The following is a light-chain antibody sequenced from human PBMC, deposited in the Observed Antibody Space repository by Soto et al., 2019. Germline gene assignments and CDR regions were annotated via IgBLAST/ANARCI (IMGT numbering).Light chain of an antibody. CDR3: EAWDGSLNVVL. V-gene: IGLV1-44*01. CDR1: SSNIGTNT. J-gene: IGLJ2*01. Sequence: QSVLTQPPSASGTPGQRVTISCSGSSSNIGTNTVNWYQHLPGSAPTLLIYSNNQRPSGVPDRFSGSKSGTSASLAISGLQPDDDADYYCEAWDGSLNVVLFGGGTKLTVL. CDR2: SNN.